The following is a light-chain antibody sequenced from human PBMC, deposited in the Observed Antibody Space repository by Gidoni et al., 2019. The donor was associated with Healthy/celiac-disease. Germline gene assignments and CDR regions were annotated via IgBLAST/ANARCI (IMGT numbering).Light chain of an antibody. Sequence: DIVMTQSPDSLAVSLGERATINCKSSQSVLYSSNNKNYLAWYQQKPVQPPKLLIYWASTRESGVPDRFSGSGSWTDFTLTISSLQAEDVAVYYCQQYYSTPLTFGQGTKVEIK. CDR1: QSVLYSSNNKNY. V-gene: IGKV4-1*01. CDR3: QQYYSTPLT. CDR2: WAS. J-gene: IGKJ1*01.